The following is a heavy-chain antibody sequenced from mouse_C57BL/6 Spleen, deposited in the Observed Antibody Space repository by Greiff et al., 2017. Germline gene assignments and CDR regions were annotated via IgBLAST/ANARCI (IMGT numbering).Heavy chain of an antibody. CDR1: GYSFTGYY. CDR2: INPSTGGT. V-gene: IGHV1-42*01. Sequence: VQLQQSGPELVKPGASVKISCKASGYSFTGYYMNWVKQSPEQSLEWIGEINPSTGGTTYNQKFKAKATVTVDKSSGTAYMQLKSLTTGDSAVYDGARVTTGPSNWYFDVWGTGTTVTVSS. J-gene: IGHJ1*03. D-gene: IGHD2-12*01. CDR3: ARVTTGPSNWYFDV.